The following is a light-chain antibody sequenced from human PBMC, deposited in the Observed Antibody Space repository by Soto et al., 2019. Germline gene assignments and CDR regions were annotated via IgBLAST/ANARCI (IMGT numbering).Light chain of an antibody. Sequence: DIVMTQSPDSLAVSLGERATINCKSSQSVLYSSKNKNYLAWYQQKPGQPPKLLIYWASTRESGVPDRFSGSGSGTDFTLTIISLQAEDVAVYYCQQYYSTPRPWTFGQGTKVEIK. V-gene: IGKV4-1*01. CDR2: WAS. CDR3: QQYYSTPRPWT. CDR1: QSVLYSSKNKNY. J-gene: IGKJ1*01.